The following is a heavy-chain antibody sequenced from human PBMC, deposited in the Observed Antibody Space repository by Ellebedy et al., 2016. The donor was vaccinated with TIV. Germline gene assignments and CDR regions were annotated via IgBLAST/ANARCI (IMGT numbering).Heavy chain of an antibody. V-gene: IGHV3-21*05. D-gene: IGHD3-9*01. CDR1: AFSFSRYN. Sequence: GESLKISCAAPAFSFSRYNMNWVRRPPGKGREWIPYIVGDNSQGVIFYADSLRGRFTVSRDNPKKSLYLQMNSLTVEDTGVYYCAGHHTSDWFVDWGRGTLVTVSS. J-gene: IGHJ4*02. CDR3: AGHHTSDWFVD. CDR2: IVGDNSQGVI.